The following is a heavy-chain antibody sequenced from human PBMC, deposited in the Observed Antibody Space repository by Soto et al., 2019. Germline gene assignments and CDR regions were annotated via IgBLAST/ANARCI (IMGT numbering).Heavy chain of an antibody. V-gene: IGHV2-5*02. CDR3: AHSRCGGDCHRSYSSLYYYGMDV. CDR1: GFSLNTGGLG. D-gene: IGHD2-21*02. J-gene: IGHJ6*02. Sequence: QITLKESGPTLVKPTQTLTLTCTFSGFSLNTGGLGVGWIRQPPGKALEWLALIYWDGDKRYSPSLQSRLSITQVTSQNKLVLTITHMDPVYTAAYSCAHSRCGGDCHRSYSSLYYYGMDVWGQGPTVTVSS. CDR2: IYWDGDK.